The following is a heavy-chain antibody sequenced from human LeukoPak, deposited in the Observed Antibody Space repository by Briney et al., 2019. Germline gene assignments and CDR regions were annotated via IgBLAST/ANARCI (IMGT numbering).Heavy chain of an antibody. J-gene: IGHJ4*02. D-gene: IGHD4-17*01. Sequence: GGSLRLSCAASGFTFSSYAMSWVRQAPGKGLEWVSAISGSGGSTYYADSVEGRFTISRDNSKNTLYLQMNSLRAEDTAVYYCAKWIDHGDWGFDYWGQGTLVTVSS. CDR3: AKWIDHGDWGFDY. V-gene: IGHV3-23*01. CDR2: ISGSGGST. CDR1: GFTFSSYA.